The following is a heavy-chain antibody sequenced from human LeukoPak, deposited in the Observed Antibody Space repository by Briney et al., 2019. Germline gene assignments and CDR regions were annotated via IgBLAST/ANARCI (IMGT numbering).Heavy chain of an antibody. J-gene: IGHJ5*02. CDR3: ARTIGPGWSWFDP. Sequence: GASVTVSCKASGYTFTSYDINWVRQATAQGLEWMGGMNPNSGNTGYAQKFQGRVTMTRNTSISTAYMELSSLRSEDTAVYYCARTIGPGWSWFDPWGQGTLVTVSS. V-gene: IGHV1-8*01. CDR1: GYTFTSYD. CDR2: MNPNSGNT. D-gene: IGHD3-9*01.